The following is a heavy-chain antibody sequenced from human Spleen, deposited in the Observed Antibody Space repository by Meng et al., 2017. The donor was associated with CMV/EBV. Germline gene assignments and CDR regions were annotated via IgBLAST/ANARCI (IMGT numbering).Heavy chain of an antibody. CDR2: INPSGGST. J-gene: IGHJ3*02. D-gene: IGHD1-26*01. Sequence: ASVKVSCKASGYTFTSYYMHWVRQAPGQGLEWMGIINPSGGSTSYAQKFQGRVTMTRDTSTSTVYMELSSPRSEDTAVYYCAREMGGSYRRDAFDIWGQGTMVTVSS. CDR3: AREMGGSYRRDAFDI. CDR1: GYTFTSYY. V-gene: IGHV1-46*01.